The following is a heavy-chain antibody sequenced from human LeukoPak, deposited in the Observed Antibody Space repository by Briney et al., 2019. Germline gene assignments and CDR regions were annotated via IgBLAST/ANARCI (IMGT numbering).Heavy chain of an antibody. V-gene: IGHV3-23*01. CDR2: ISDSGGST. CDR3: AKWTRTTLFRGDRARFDS. J-gene: IGHJ4*02. CDR1: GFTFGSYA. Sequence: PGGSLRLSCAASGFTFGSYAMSWVRQAPGKGLEWVSAISDSGGSTYYADSVKGRFTISRDTSKTTISLQMNSLRVEDSAVYYCAKWTRTTLFRGDRARFDSWGQGTLVTVSS. D-gene: IGHD3-10*01.